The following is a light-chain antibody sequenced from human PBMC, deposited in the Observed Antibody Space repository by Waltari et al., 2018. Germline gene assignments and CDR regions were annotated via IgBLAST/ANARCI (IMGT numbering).Light chain of an antibody. CDR3: QQSYSTPIT. Sequence: DIQMTQSQSSVSASVGDGVTITCRASRDISTWLAWYQQKPGKTPNLLIYDGYTLQSGVPSRFSGSGSGTVFTLTISGLQPEDFATYYCQQSYSTPITFGQGTRLEIK. CDR2: DGY. CDR1: RDISTW. V-gene: IGKV1-12*01. J-gene: IGKJ5*01.